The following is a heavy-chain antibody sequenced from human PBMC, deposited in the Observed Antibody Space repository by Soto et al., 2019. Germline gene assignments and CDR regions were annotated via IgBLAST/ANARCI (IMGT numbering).Heavy chain of an antibody. CDR1: GFSFSSYG. V-gene: IGHV3-30*03. CDR3: GRVLVNPTGYTSGLSLWYYYDGMDV. J-gene: IGHJ6*02. CDR2: ISYDGTDE. D-gene: IGHD6-19*01. Sequence: PGGSLRLSCAASGFSFSSYGMHWVRQAPGKGLEWVAMISYDGTDEYYADSVKGRFTISRDNSKNAVYLQMNSLRAEDTAVYYCGRVLVNPTGYTSGLSLWYYYDGMDVWGQGTTVTVSS.